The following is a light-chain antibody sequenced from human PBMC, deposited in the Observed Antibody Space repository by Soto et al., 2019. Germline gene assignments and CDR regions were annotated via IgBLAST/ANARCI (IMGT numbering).Light chain of an antibody. Sequence: EIVMTQSPATLSVSPGERATLSCRASQSVSSNLAWYQQKPGQAPSLLMFGVSTRAAGIPARFSGSESGTEFTITISSLESEDFEVYYCQPYNNWPRTFGQATKVEIK. J-gene: IGKJ1*01. CDR1: QSVSSN. CDR3: QPYNNWPRT. V-gene: IGKV3-15*01. CDR2: GVS.